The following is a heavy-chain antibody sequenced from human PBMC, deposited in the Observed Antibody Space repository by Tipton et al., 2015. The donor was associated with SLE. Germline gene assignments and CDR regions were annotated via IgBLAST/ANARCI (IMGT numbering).Heavy chain of an antibody. J-gene: IGHJ4*02. V-gene: IGHV4-61*08. CDR3: ARGRSLTMVQGVVDY. Sequence: TLSLTCTVSGGSISSGGYYWSWIRQLPGKGLEWIGYIYYSGSTDYNPSLKSRVTISVDTSKNQFSLKLSSVTAADTAVYYCARGRSLTMVQGVVDYWGQGTLVTVSS. D-gene: IGHD3-10*01. CDR1: GGSISSGGYY. CDR2: IYYSGST.